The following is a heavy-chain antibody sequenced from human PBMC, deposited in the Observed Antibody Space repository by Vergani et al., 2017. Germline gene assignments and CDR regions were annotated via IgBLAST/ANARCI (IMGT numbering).Heavy chain of an antibody. Sequence: VQLVESGGGLVQPGGSLRLSCAASGFTFSNAWMSWVRQAPGKGLEWVGRIKSKTDGGTTDYAAPVKGRFTISRDDSKNTLYLQMNSLKTEDTAVYYCTTVPGLVVPAASRYYYYYMDVWGKGTTVTVSS. J-gene: IGHJ6*03. CDR3: TTVPGLVVPAASRYYYYYMDV. D-gene: IGHD2-2*01. V-gene: IGHV3-15*01. CDR2: IKSKTDGGTT. CDR1: GFTFSNAW.